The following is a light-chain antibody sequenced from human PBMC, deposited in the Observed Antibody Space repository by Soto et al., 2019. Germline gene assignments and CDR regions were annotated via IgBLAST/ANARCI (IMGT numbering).Light chain of an antibody. Sequence: EIVLTQSPGTLSLSPGERATLSCRASQSVSSSYLAWFQHKPGQAPRLLIYVASSRATGIPDRFSGSGSATDFTLAISRLEPEDFAVYYCQQYGSALWTFGQGTKVEIK. CDR3: QQYGSALWT. V-gene: IGKV3-20*01. J-gene: IGKJ1*01. CDR2: VAS. CDR1: QSVSSSY.